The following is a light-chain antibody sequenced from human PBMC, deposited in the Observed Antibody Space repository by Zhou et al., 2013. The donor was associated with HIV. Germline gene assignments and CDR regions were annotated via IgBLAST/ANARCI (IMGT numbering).Light chain of an antibody. J-gene: IGKJ1*01. Sequence: DIQMTQSPSTLSASVGDRVTISCRASQSVSLYLAWYQQKPGKAPKLLIYRASNLKSGVSSRFSGSGSGTEFTLTISSLQPDDFATYYCQQYNSYSRTFGQGTKVEIK. CDR1: QSVSLY. V-gene: IGKV1-5*03. CDR2: RAS. CDR3: QQYNSYSRT.